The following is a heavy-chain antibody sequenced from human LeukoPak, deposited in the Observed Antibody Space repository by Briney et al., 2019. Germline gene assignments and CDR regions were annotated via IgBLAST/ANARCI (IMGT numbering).Heavy chain of an antibody. D-gene: IGHD3-10*01. Sequence: GASVKVSCKASGYTFTGYYMHWVRQAPGQGLEWMGWINPNSGGTSYAQKFQGRVTMTRDTSISTAYMDLSSLRSVDTAVYYCARGGWVRGVITRNGLDYWGQGTLVTVSS. V-gene: IGHV1-2*02. J-gene: IGHJ4*02. CDR2: INPNSGGT. CDR3: ARGGWVRGVITRNGLDY. CDR1: GYTFTGYY.